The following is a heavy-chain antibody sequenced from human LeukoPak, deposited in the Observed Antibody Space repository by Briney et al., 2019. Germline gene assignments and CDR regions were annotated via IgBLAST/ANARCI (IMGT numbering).Heavy chain of an antibody. V-gene: IGHV1-69*05. J-gene: IGHJ4*02. CDR1: GGTFSSYA. Sequence: SVKVSCKASGGTFSSYAISWVRQAPGQGLEWMGRIIPIFGTANYAQKFQGRVTITTDESTSTAYMELSSLRSEDTAVYYCAVESSSSGFLPFDYWGQGTLVTVSS. CDR3: AVESSSSGFLPFDY. D-gene: IGHD6-19*01. CDR2: IIPIFGTA.